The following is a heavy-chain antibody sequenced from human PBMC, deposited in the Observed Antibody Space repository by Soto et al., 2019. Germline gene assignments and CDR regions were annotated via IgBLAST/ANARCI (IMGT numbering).Heavy chain of an antibody. J-gene: IGHJ4*02. D-gene: IGHD2-8*01. CDR1: GFTFSDYY. CDR2: ISSRSSTI. CDR3: ASGTNGVFFVY. Sequence: QVQLVESGGGLVKPGGSLRLSCAASGFTFSDYYMSWIRQAPGKGLEWVSYISSRSSTIFYADSVKGRFTISRNNVKNSLNLQMNSLRAEDTAVYYCASGTNGVFFVYWGQGILVTVSS. V-gene: IGHV3-11*01.